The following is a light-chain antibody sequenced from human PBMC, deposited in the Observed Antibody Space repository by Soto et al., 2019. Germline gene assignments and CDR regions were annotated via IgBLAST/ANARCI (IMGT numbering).Light chain of an antibody. CDR3: MQALQAPPT. CDR1: QSLLHTNGHNS. CDR2: LGS. Sequence: DIVMTQSPLSLPVTPGEPASISCRSSQSLLHTNGHNSLDWYLQKPGQSPQLLIYLGSNRASGVPDRFSGSGSGTDFTLKISRVEAEDVGVYYCMQALQAPPTFGQGPKVEI. J-gene: IGKJ1*01. V-gene: IGKV2-28*01.